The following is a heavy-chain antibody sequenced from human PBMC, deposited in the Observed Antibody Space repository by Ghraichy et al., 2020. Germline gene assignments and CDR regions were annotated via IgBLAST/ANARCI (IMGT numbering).Heavy chain of an antibody. CDR1: GFSLSNARMG. V-gene: IGHV2-26*01. CDR3: ARISYSNYFAYYYYYMDV. CDR2: LFSHDEK. Sequence: SGPTLVKPTETLTLTCTVSGFSLSNARMGVSWIRQPPGKALEWLAHLFSHDEKSYSTPLKSRLTISKDTSKSQVVLTMTNMYTVDTATYYCARISYSNYFAYYYYYMDVWGKGTTVTVSS. J-gene: IGHJ6*03. D-gene: IGHD4-11*01.